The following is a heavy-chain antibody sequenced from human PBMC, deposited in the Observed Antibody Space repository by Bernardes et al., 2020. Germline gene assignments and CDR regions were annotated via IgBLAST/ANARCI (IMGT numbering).Heavy chain of an antibody. CDR3: AKDFWADCSSTMCAIDD. V-gene: IGHV3-23*01. CDR2: ISGSGTRI. J-gene: IGHJ4*02. D-gene: IGHD2-2*01. CDR1: GCTFSNYA. Sequence: GGSLRLSCAASGCTFSNYAMSWVRQAPGKGLEWVSPISGSGTRIFYADSVKGRFTISRDNFKNTPFLQMNSLRAEDTAIYYCAKDFWADCSSTMCAIDDWGQGTLVTVSS.